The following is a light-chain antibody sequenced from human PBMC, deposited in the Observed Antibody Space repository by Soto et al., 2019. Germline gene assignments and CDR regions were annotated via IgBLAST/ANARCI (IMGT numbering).Light chain of an antibody. CDR2: ASS. CDR1: SSDVGGYNY. CDR3: SSYTSGTTLYV. J-gene: IGLJ1*01. Sequence: QSVLTQPASVSGSPGQSITISCTGTSSDVGGYNYVSWYQHHPCKAPRLMIYASSNRPSGVSHRFSGSRSGNTASLTISGLQAEDEADYYCSSYTSGTTLYVFGTGTKLTVL. V-gene: IGLV2-14*01.